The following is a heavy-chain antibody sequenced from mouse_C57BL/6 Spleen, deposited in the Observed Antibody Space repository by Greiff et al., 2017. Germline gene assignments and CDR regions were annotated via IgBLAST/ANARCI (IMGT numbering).Heavy chain of an antibody. V-gene: IGHV1-54*01. J-gene: IGHJ3*01. Sequence: QVQLQQSGAELVRPGTSVKVSCKASGYAFTNYLIEWVKQRPGQGLEWIGVINPGSGGTNYNEKFKGKATLTADKSSSTAYMQLSSLTSEDSAVYFCARRDYDYDGFAYWGQGTLVTVSA. CDR1: GYAFTNYL. CDR3: ARRDYDYDGFAY. D-gene: IGHD2-4*01. CDR2: INPGSGGT.